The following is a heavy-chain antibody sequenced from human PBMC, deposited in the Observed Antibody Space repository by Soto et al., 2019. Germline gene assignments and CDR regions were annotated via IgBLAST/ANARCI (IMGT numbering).Heavy chain of an antibody. CDR2: ISGSGGST. CDR3: AKDLYYYYGMDV. J-gene: IGHJ6*02. V-gene: IGHV3-23*01. CDR1: GFTFSIYA. Sequence: GSLRLSCAASGFTFSIYAMSWVRQAPGKGLEWVSAISGSGGSTYYADSVKGRFTISRDNSKNTLYLQMNSLRAEDTAVYYCAKDLYYYYGMDVWGQGTTVTVSS.